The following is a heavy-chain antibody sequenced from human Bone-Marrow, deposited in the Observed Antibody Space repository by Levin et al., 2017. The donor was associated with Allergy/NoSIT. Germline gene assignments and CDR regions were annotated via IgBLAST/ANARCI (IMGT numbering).Heavy chain of an antibody. D-gene: IGHD6-6*01. Sequence: GESLKISCAASEFTFSSYWMHWVRQAPGKGLEWVASIKRDGSDKYYVDSVKGRFTISRDNAKNSLSLQMNSLRAEDTAVYYCARESIAGYGDDAFDIWGQGTMVTVSS. CDR3: ARESIAGYGDDAFDI. CDR2: IKRDGSDK. J-gene: IGHJ3*02. V-gene: IGHV3-7*03. CDR1: EFTFSSYW.